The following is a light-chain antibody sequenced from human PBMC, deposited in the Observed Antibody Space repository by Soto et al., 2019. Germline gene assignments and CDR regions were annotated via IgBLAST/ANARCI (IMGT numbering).Light chain of an antibody. CDR3: QQYGSSPP. CDR1: QSVSSSY. CDR2: GAP. J-gene: IGKJ4*01. V-gene: IGKV3-20*01. Sequence: EIVLTQSPGTLSLSPGERATLSCRASQSVSSSYLAWYQQKPDQAPSLLIYGAPSRATGIPDRFSGSGSGTDFTLTISRLEPEDFAVYYCQQYGSSPPFGGGTKVEIK.